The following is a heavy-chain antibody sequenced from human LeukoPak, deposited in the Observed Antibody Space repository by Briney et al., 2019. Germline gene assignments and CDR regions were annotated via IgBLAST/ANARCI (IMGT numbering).Heavy chain of an antibody. CDR3: ARSCWGGALDI. CDR2: TNYRSKRLN. D-gene: IGHD3-16*01. CDR1: GDRISSNNAV. Sequence: QTLSLTCAISGDRISSNNAVRNWIRQSPTRGLESQGKTNYRSKRLNDSPVSVKSRITINPHTSKNQISLQLNSVTPEDTAVYYCARSCWGGALDIWGQGTTVAVSS. J-gene: IGHJ3*02. V-gene: IGHV6-1*01.